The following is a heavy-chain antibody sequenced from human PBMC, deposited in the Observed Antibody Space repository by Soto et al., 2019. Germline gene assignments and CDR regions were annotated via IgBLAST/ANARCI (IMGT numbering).Heavy chain of an antibody. CDR1: GYAFTSYG. J-gene: IGHJ4*02. V-gene: IGHV1-18*01. Sequence: ASVKVSCKASGYAFTSYGISWVRQAPGQGLEWMGWISAYNGNTNYAQKLQGRVTMTTDTSTSTAYMELRSLRSDDTAVYYCATGGDMSDSCDFGYWGQGTLVTVSS. CDR3: ATGGDMSDSCDFGY. D-gene: IGHD3-3*01. CDR2: ISAYNGNT.